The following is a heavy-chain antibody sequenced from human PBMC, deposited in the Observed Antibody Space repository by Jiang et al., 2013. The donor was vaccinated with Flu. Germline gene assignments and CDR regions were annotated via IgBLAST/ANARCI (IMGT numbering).Heavy chain of an antibody. CDR2: TYYRSKWYN. CDR3: ASGWAFNS. J-gene: IGHJ4*02. D-gene: IGHD1-26*01. CDR1: GDSVSSDSGA. V-gene: IGHV6-1*01. Sequence: SQTLSLTRAISGDSVSSDSGAWNWIRQSPSRGLEWLGRTYYRSKWYNDYAVSVKSRITINPDTSKNQFSLQLSSVTPEDTAVYYCASGWAFNSWGQGTLVTVSS.